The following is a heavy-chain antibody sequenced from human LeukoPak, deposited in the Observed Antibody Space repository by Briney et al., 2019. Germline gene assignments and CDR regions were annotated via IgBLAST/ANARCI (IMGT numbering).Heavy chain of an antibody. CDR3: AYALSGASNFDE. J-gene: IGHJ4*02. CDR2: INGGGDRT. Sequence: GESLRLSCAASGFIFSNYGMTWVRQAPGKGLEWVSLINGGGDRTYYADSVKGRFTISRDNSKSTLYLQMNSLRDEDTAVYSYAYALSGASNFDEWGQGTLVTVSS. D-gene: IGHD1-26*01. V-gene: IGHV3-23*01. CDR1: GFIFSNYG.